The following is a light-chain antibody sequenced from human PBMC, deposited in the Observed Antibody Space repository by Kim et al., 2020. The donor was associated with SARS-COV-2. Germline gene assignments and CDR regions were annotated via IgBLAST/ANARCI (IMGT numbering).Light chain of an antibody. CDR1: QSIGNW. V-gene: IGKV1-5*01. CDR2: DAS. Sequence: GDSVTIPCRASQSIGNWLAWYQQRPGKAPKLLFYDASSLAFGVPSRFSGSGSGTEFTLPINSLHPDDFASYYCQHCDPYSTFGQGTKVDI. J-gene: IGKJ1*01. CDR3: QHCDPYST.